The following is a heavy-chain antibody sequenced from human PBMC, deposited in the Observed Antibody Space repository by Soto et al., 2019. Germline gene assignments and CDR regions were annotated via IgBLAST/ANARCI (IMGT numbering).Heavy chain of an antibody. CDR1: GFTFSNAW. D-gene: IGHD2-8*01. CDR2: IKSKADGGTT. CDR3: TRAYCTNGVCQVYYYYYGMDV. Sequence: GGSLRLSCAASGFTFSNAWMSWVRQAPGKGLEWVGRIKSKADGGTTDYAAPVKGRFTISRDDSKNTLYLQMNSLKTEDTAVYYCTRAYCTNGVCQVYYYYYGMDVWGQGTTVTVYS. V-gene: IGHV3-15*01. J-gene: IGHJ6*02.